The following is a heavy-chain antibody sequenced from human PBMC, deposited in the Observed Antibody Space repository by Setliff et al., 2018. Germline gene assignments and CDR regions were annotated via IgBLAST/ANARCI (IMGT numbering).Heavy chain of an antibody. Sequence: GASVKVSCKTSGYTFTNYGINWVRQAPGQGLEWMGWNSAYAQKFQGRVTMTTDTSTSTAYMEVRSLRSDDTAVYYCARGPKDFVVVAAAHRFDNWGQGTLVTVSS. V-gene: IGHV1-18*01. D-gene: IGHD2-2*01. CDR1: GYTFTNYG. J-gene: IGHJ4*02. CDR3: ARGPKDFVVVAAAHRFDN. CDR2: NSA.